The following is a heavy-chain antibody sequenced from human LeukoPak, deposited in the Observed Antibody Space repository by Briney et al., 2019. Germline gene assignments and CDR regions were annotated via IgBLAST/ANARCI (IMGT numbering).Heavy chain of an antibody. CDR2: ISSSGSSV. V-gene: IGHV3-48*03. CDR3: TRDHVGATVEFDS. CDR1: GFTFNNYA. D-gene: IGHD1-26*01. Sequence: GALRLSCAASGFTFNNYAMHWVRQAPGEGLEWVSYISSSGSSVKYADSVRGRFTISRDNAKNSLYLQMDSLRAEDTAVYYCTRDHVGATVEFDSWGQGTLVTVSS. J-gene: IGHJ4*02.